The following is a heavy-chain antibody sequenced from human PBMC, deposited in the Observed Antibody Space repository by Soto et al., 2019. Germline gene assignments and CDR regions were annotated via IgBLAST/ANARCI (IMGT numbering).Heavy chain of an antibody. CDR3: AREGVVVIARWAFDY. CDR2: ISAYNGNT. D-gene: IGHD2-21*01. V-gene: IGHV1-18*01. Sequence: ASVKVSCKASGYTFTSYGISWVRQAPGQGLEWMGWISAYNGNTNYAQKLQGRVTMTTDTSTSKAYMELRSLRSDDTAVYYCAREGVVVIARWAFDYWGQGTLVTVSS. CDR1: GYTFTSYG. J-gene: IGHJ4*02.